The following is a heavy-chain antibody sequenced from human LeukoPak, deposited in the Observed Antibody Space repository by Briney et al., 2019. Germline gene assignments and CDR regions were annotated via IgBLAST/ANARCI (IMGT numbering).Heavy chain of an antibody. CDR3: ARAYSYGYFDY. V-gene: IGHV4-59*01. D-gene: IGHD5-18*01. Sequence: PSGTLSHTCTVSRGSISRYYWSWIRQPPGKGLEGMGHIYYSGSTNYTPSLQSRVTIPVDTSKHQFSLKLSSVTAADTALYYCARAYSYGYFDYWGQGTLVTVSS. CDR1: RGSISRYY. J-gene: IGHJ4*02. CDR2: IYYSGST.